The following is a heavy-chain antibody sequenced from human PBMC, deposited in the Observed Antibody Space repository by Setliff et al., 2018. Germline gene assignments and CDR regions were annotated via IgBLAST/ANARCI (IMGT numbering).Heavy chain of an antibody. D-gene: IGHD6-19*01. J-gene: IGHJ4*02. V-gene: IGHV1-69*05. CDR1: GGTFSSYA. Sequence: GASVKVSCKASGGTFSSYAISCVRQAPGQGLEWMGGIIPIFGTANYAQKCQGRVTITTDESTCTAYMELSSLSSEDTAVYYCASDKGLMSSGWYGYWGQGTLVTVSS. CDR2: IIPIFGTA. CDR3: ASDKGLMSSGWYGY.